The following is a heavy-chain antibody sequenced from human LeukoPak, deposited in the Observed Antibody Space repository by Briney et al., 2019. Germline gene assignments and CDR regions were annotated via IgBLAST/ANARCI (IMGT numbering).Heavy chain of an antibody. Sequence: SETLSLTCTVSGGSISSGSYYWSWIRQPAGKGLEWIGRIYTSGSTNYNPSLKSRVTISVDTSKNQFSLKLRSVTAADTAVYYCARDGSLGFGELFGAFDIWGQGTMVTVSS. J-gene: IGHJ3*02. CDR1: GGSISSGSYY. D-gene: IGHD3-10*01. V-gene: IGHV4-61*02. CDR2: IYTSGST. CDR3: ARDGSLGFGELFGAFDI.